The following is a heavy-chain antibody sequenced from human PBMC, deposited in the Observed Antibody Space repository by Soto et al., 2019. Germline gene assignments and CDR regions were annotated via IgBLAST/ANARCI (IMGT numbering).Heavy chain of an antibody. CDR2: ISGSGDST. CDR3: ARELGYCSGGSCYMDGAFDF. CDR1: GSTFSSYA. V-gene: IGHV3-23*01. D-gene: IGHD2-15*01. Sequence: GSLRLSCAASGSTFSSYAMSWVRQAPGKGPEWVSVISGSGDSTYYADSVKGRFTISRDNSKNTLYVQMNSLRAEDTAVYYCARELGYCSGGSCYMDGAFDFWGQGTMVTVSS. J-gene: IGHJ3*01.